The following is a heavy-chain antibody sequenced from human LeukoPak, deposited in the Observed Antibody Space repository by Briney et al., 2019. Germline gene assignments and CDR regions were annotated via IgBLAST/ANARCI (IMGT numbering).Heavy chain of an antibody. V-gene: IGHV3-23*01. D-gene: IGHD4-11*01. Sequence: PGGSLRLSCAASGFTFSTYAMSWVRQAPGKGLEWVSAIDGSGTITYYADSVKGRFAISRDNSKNTLYLQMNSLSPEDTAVYSCARTSPVTANFDSWGQGTLVIVSS. CDR2: IDGSGTIT. CDR3: ARTSPVTANFDS. CDR1: GFTFSTYA. J-gene: IGHJ4*02.